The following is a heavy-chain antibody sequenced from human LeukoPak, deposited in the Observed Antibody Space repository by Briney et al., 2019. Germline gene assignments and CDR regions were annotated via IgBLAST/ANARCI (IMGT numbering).Heavy chain of an antibody. J-gene: IGHJ2*01. CDR3: ARDRGGYGLYRYFDL. V-gene: IGHV1-2*02. D-gene: IGHD1-26*01. CDR2: INPNSGGT. Sequence: ASVKVSCKASGYTFTGYYMHWVRQAPGQGLEWMGWINPNSGGTNYAQKFQGRVTMTRDTSISTAYMELSRLRSDDTAVYYCARDRGGYGLYRYFDLWGRGTLVTVSS. CDR1: GYTFTGYY.